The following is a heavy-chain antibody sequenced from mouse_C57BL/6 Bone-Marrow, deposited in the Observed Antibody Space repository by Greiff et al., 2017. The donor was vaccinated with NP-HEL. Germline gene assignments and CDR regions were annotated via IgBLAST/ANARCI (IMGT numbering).Heavy chain of an antibody. CDR3: TTTAYHYYGSSYGFAY. D-gene: IGHD1-1*01. CDR1: GFNFKDDY. J-gene: IGHJ3*01. Sequence: VQLKESGAELVRPGASVKLSCTASGFNFKDDYMHWVKQRPEQGLEWIGWIDPENGDTDSASKFPGKATLTVDPSSNTAYLQLSSLTSEDTAVYYCTTTAYHYYGSSYGFAYWGQGTLVTVSA. CDR2: IDPENGDT. V-gene: IGHV14-4*01.